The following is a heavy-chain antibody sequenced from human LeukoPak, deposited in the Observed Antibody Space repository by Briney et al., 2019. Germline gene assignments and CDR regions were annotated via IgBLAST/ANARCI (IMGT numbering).Heavy chain of an antibody. CDR3: ATGSVSYFDY. V-gene: IGHV4-34*01. J-gene: IGHJ4*02. Sequence: PSETLSLTCTVSGGSISTYYWSWIRQPPGKGLEWIGEINHSGSTNYNPSLKSRVTISVDTSKNQISLKVSSVTAADTAVYYCATGSVSYFDYWGQGTLVTVSS. CDR2: INHSGST. D-gene: IGHD5/OR15-5a*01. CDR1: GGSISTYY.